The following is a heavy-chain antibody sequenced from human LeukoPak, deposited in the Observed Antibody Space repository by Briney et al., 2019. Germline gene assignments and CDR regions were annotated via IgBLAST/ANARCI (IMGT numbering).Heavy chain of an antibody. V-gene: IGHV4-34*01. J-gene: IGHJ3*02. D-gene: IGHD4-23*01. CDR3: ASPVAHDAFDI. CDR1: GGSFSGYY. Sequence: SETLSLTCAVYGGSFSGYYWSWIRQPPGKGPEWIGEINHSGSTNYNPSLKSRVTISVGTSKNQFSLKLSSVTAADTAVYYCASPVAHDAFDIWGQGTMVTVSS. CDR2: INHSGST.